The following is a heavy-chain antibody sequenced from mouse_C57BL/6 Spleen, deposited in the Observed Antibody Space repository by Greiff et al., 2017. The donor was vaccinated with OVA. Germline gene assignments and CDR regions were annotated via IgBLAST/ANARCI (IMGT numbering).Heavy chain of an antibody. CDR1: GFNLQHTY. CDR3: ARSGYINGDYFDY. Sequence: VQLKQSVAALVRPGASVPLSCTASGFNLQHTYLPLVKQRPEQGLEWIGRIDPANGNTKYAPKFQGKATITADTSSNTAYLQLSSLTSEDTAIYYCARSGYINGDYFDYWGQGTTLTVSS. CDR2: IDPANGNT. V-gene: IGHV14-3*01. D-gene: IGHD1-3*01. J-gene: IGHJ2*01.